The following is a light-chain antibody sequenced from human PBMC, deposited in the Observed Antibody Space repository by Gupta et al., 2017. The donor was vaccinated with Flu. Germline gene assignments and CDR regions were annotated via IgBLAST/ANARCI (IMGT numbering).Light chain of an antibody. Sequence: SPATLSLSPGESATRSCRASQNVSTSLEWYQQRPGQAPRLLIYDASRRAIGIPDRFSGSGSGTDFTLTSSSPETEDFAVYYGQHRGGWITFGGGTKVDIK. J-gene: IGKJ4*01. CDR1: QNVSTS. V-gene: IGKV3-11*01. CDR2: DAS. CDR3: QHRGGWIT.